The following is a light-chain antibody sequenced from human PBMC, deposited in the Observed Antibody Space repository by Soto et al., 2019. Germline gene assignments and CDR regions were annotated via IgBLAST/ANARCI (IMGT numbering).Light chain of an antibody. Sequence: EIVMTQSPATLSASPGESATLSCRASQSISSELAWYQQKPGQPPRLLIYGASTRATGVPARFSGSGSGSDFTLTISGLQSEDFAVYYCQQGHNWPLTVGQGTMLEI. CDR3: QQGHNWPLT. J-gene: IGKJ2*01. CDR1: QSISSE. V-gene: IGKV3-15*01. CDR2: GAS.